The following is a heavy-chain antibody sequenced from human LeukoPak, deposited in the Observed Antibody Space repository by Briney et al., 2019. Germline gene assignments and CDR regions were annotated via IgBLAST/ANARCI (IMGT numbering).Heavy chain of an antibody. CDR1: GYTFTGYY. CDR2: INPNSGGT. D-gene: IGHD3-22*01. CDR3: ARGLWVPNYYDSSGYRDRDDY. V-gene: IGHV1-2*02. Sequence: GASVKVSCKASGYTFTGYYMHWVRQAPGQGLEWMGWINPNSGGTNYAQKFQGRVTMTRDTSISTAYMELSRLRSDDTAVYYCARGLWVPNYYDSSGYRDRDDYWGQGTLVTVSS. J-gene: IGHJ4*02.